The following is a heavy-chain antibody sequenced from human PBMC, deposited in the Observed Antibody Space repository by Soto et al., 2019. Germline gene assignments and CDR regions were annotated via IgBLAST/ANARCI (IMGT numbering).Heavy chain of an antibody. CDR1: GASISSAAYF. V-gene: IGHV4-31*03. CDR2: ISYSGYT. CDR3: ARGPTPSWSSYRFSYFDS. Sequence: KPSETLSLTCTVSGASISSAAYFWSWIRQRPGEGLEWIGFISYSGYTYQSPSLKSRLLLSVDTSKNQFSLELSFVTAADTAVYYCARGPTPSWSSYRFSYFDSWGHGSLVTVSS. J-gene: IGHJ4*01. D-gene: IGHD3-3*01.